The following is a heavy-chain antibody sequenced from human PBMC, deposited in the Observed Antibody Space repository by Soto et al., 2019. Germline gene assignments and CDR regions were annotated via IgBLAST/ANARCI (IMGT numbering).Heavy chain of an antibody. CDR2: ISAYNGNT. CDR3: ARDFRYCSSTSCRTGFDP. CDR1: GYTFTSYG. V-gene: IGHV1-18*01. J-gene: IGHJ5*02. Sequence: EASVKVSCKASGYTFTSYGTSWVRQAPGQGLEWMGWISAYNGNTNYAQKLQGRVTMTTDTSTSTAYMELRSLRSDDTAVYYCARDFRYCSSTSCRTGFDPWGQGTLVTVSS. D-gene: IGHD2-2*01.